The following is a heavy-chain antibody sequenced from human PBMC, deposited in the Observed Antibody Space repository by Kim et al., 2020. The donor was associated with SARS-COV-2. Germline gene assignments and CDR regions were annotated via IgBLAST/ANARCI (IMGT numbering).Heavy chain of an antibody. V-gene: IGHV4-59*01. D-gene: IGHD2-15*01. Sequence: SETLSLTCTVSGGSISSYYWSWIRQPPGKGLEWIGYIYYSGSTNYNPSLKSRVTISVDTSKNQFSLKLSSVTAADTAVYYCAKFVRYCSGGSCYGFDYWGQGTLVTVSS. CDR2: IYYSGST. CDR1: GGSISSYY. J-gene: IGHJ4*02. CDR3: AKFVRYCSGGSCYGFDY.